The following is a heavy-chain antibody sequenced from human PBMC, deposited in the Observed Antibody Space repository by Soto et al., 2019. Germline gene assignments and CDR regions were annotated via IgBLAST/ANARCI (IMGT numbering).Heavy chain of an antibody. D-gene: IGHD2-2*01. Sequence: PSETLSLTCTVSRGSISSSSYYWGWIRQPPGKGLEWIGSIYYSGSTYYNPSLKSRVTISVDTSKNQFSLKLSSVTAADTAVYYCAGDSTLGYCSSTSCRSNWFDPWGQGTLVTVS. CDR3: AGDSTLGYCSSTSCRSNWFDP. CDR2: IYYSGST. V-gene: IGHV4-39*07. J-gene: IGHJ5*02. CDR1: RGSISSSSYY.